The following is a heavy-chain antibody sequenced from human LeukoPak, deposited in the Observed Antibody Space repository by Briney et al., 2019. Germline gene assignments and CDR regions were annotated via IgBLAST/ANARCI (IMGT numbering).Heavy chain of an antibody. J-gene: IGHJ4*02. CDR1: GYSFTDFY. CDR3: ARRRYVGELVGYFDY. Sequence: GASVKVSCKASGYSFTDFYMHWVRQAPGQGLEWMGWINPDSGATNYAQKFQGKVTMTRDTAISTVSMEVSRLRSADTAIFYCARRRYVGELVGYFDYWGQGTVVTVSS. D-gene: IGHD1-26*01. V-gene: IGHV1-2*02. CDR2: INPDSGAT.